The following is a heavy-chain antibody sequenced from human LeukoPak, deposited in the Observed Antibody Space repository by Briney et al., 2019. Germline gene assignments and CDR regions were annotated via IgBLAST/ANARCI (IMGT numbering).Heavy chain of an antibody. CDR2: IIPIFGTA. CDR1: GYTFTSYA. D-gene: IGHD6-6*01. V-gene: IGHV1-69*06. J-gene: IGHJ3*02. Sequence: SVKVSCKASGYTFTSYAMNWVRQAPGQGLEWMGGIIPIFGTAKNAQKLQGRVTITADKSTSTAYMELSSLRSEDTAVYYCARELDPPSADAFDIWGQGTMVTVSS. CDR3: ARELDPPSADAFDI.